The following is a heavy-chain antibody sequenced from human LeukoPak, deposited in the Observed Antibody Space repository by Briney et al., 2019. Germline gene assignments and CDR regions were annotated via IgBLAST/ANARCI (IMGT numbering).Heavy chain of an antibody. CDR2: ISPDGSTT. J-gene: IGHJ4*02. Sequence: GGSLRLSRAVSGFTFSSYWMHWVRQAPGKGLVWVSRISPDGSTTKYADSVKGRFTISRDNAKNTLYLQMNSLRAEDTAVFYCARGAGGKAGFDYWGQGTLVTVSS. V-gene: IGHV3-74*03. CDR1: GFTFSSYW. D-gene: IGHD4-23*01. CDR3: ARGAGGKAGFDY.